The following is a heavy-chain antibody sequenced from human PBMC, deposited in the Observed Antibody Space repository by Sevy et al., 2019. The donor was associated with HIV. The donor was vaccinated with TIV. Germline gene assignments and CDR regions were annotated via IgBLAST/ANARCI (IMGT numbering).Heavy chain of an antibody. CDR1: GGSISSGGYS. CDR3: ARAAATVTTVTHFDY. CDR2: IFHTGST. V-gene: IGHV4-30-2*01. D-gene: IGHD4-17*01. J-gene: IGHJ4*02. Sequence: SETLSLTCAVSGGSISSGGYSWNWIRQPPGEDLEWIGYIFHTGSTYYNPSLKSRVTISVDRSKNQFPLQLSSVTAADTAVYYCARAAATVTTVTHFDYWGQGTLVTVSS.